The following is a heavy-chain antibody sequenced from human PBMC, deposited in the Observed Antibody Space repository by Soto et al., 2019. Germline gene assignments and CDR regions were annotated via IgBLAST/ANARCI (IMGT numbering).Heavy chain of an antibody. D-gene: IGHD5-18*01. Sequence: EVQLVESGGGLVQPGGSLKLSCLASGFTFSDSAMHWVRQASGKGLEWVGRIRSKVNTYATIYAASVKGRFTISRDDSINTAYLQMNSLKTEDTAVYYCTRRRDWTAMDPLDYWGQGTLVTVSS. CDR3: TRRRDWTAMDPLDY. CDR1: GFTFSDSA. CDR2: IRSKVNTYAT. J-gene: IGHJ4*02. V-gene: IGHV3-73*02.